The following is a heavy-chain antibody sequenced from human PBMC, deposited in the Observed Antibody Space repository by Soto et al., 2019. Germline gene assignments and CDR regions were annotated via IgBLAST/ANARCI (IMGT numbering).Heavy chain of an antibody. D-gene: IGHD3-22*01. V-gene: IGHV1-24*01. CDR1: GYTLTELS. J-gene: IGHJ4*01. CDR2: FDPEDGET. CDR3: ARDRGGDYDDSTRSPHYFDY. Sequence: ASVKVSCKVSGYTLTELSMHWVRQAPGKGLEWMGGFDPEDGETIYAQKFQGRVTMTTDTSTSTAYMELRSLRSDDTAVYYCARDRGGDYDDSTRSPHYFDYWGQ.